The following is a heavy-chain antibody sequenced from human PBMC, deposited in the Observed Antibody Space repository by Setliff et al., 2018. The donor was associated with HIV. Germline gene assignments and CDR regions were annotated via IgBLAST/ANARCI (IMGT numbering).Heavy chain of an antibody. D-gene: IGHD2-15*01. Sequence: SETLSLTCYVTDDPISSYYWSWVRQPAGKGLEWIGRLYVSGDTNYNPSLKSRVTMSLDTSEKHFSLNLKSVTAADTAVYYCALTGHRLLRGYMDVWGKGTTVTVSS. V-gene: IGHV4-4*07. CDR2: LYVSGDT. J-gene: IGHJ6*03. CDR3: ALTGHRLLRGYMDV. CDR1: DDPISSYY.